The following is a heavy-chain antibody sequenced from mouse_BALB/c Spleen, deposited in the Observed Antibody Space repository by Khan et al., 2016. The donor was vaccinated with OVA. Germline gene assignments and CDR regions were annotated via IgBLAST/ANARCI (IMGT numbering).Heavy chain of an antibody. CDR2: INTYTGEP. J-gene: IGHJ4*01. CDR1: GYTFTNYG. CDR3: ARPPYFSYTLDY. Sequence: QIQLVQSGPELKKPGETVKISCKASGYTFTNYGMNWVKQSPGKALKWMGWINTYTGEPTYADDFKGRFAFSLETSASTAYLQINNLKNEDTATYFCARPPYFSYTLDYWGKGTSVTVSS. D-gene: IGHD2-10*01. V-gene: IGHV9-3-1*01.